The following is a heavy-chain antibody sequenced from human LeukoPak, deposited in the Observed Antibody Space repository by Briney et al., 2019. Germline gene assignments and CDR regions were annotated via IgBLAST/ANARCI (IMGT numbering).Heavy chain of an antibody. CDR1: GFTFSDYY. CDR2: ISSSGGTI. V-gene: IGHV3-11*04. J-gene: IGHJ4*02. D-gene: IGHD3-10*01. Sequence: GGSLRLSCAASGFTFSDYYMSWIRQAPGKGLEWVSYISSSGGTIHYADSVKGRFTISRDNAKNSLYLQMNSLRDEDTAVYYCARGPVWFGELLPAPFDYWGQGTLVTVSS. CDR3: ARGPVWFGELLPAPFDY.